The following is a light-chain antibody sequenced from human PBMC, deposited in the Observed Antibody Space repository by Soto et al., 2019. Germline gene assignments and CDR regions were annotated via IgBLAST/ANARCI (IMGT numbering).Light chain of an antibody. CDR3: QQYYSTPPWT. CDR2: WAS. CDR1: QSVLYSSNNKNY. Sequence: DIVMTQSPDSLAVSLGERATINCKSSQSVLYSSNNKNYLAWYQQKPGQPPKLLIYWASTRESGVPDRFSGSRSGTDFTLTIISLQAEDVAVYYCQQYYSTPPWTFGQGTKVEIK. J-gene: IGKJ1*01. V-gene: IGKV4-1*01.